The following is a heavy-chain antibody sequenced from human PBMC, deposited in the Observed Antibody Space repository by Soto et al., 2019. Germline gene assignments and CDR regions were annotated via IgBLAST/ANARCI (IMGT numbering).Heavy chain of an antibody. D-gene: IGHD6-6*01. J-gene: IGHJ6*02. CDR3: ARDRSLTGQLNGARGWDYYYYGMDV. CDR1: GGTFSSYA. CDR2: IIPIFGTA. V-gene: IGHV1-69*12. Sequence: QVQLVQSGAEVKKPGSSVKVSCKASGGTFSSYAISWVRQAPGQGLEWMGGIIPIFGTANYAQKFQGRVTITADESTSTAYMELSSLRSEDTAVYYCARDRSLTGQLNGARGWDYYYYGMDVWGQGTTVTVSS.